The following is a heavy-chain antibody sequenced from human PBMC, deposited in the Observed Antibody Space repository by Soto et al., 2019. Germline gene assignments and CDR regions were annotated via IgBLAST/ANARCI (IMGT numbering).Heavy chain of an antibody. CDR1: GFTFSGYA. CDR2: ISYDGSNK. Sequence: GGSLRLSCAASGFTFSGYAMSWVRQAPGKGLEWVAVISYDGSNKYYADSVKGRFTISRDNSKNTLYLQMNSLRAEDTAVYYCARDGTYSGSYYVEGYYFDYWGQGTLVTVSS. J-gene: IGHJ4*02. CDR3: ARDGTYSGSYYVEGYYFDY. V-gene: IGHV3-30-3*01. D-gene: IGHD1-26*01.